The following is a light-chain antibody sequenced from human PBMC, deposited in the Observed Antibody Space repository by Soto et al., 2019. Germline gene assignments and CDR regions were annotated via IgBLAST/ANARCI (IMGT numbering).Light chain of an antibody. CDR3: TSYAGTYSFFYV. CDR2: EVS. V-gene: IGLV2-8*01. Sequence: QSVLTQPPSASGSPGQSVTISCTGTSSDFGAYNYVSWYQQLPGKAPKLIIYEVSNRPSGFADRFSGSKSGNTSSLTVSGLQAEYEADYYCTSYAGTYSFFYVFGTGTKLTVL. J-gene: IGLJ1*01. CDR1: SSDFGAYNY.